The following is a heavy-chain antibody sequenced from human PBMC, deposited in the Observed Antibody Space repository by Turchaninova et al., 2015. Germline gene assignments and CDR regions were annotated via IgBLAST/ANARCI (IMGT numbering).Heavy chain of an antibody. Sequence: QVQLVQSGAEVKKPGASVQVSCKAFGYTLTSYNMNWVRTAPGQRLEWMGWINAGNGNTKYSQKFQGRVTITRDTSASTAYMELSSLRSEDTAVYYCARDIVVVVAATPYYYYYGMDVWGQGTTVTVSS. J-gene: IGHJ6*02. CDR2: INAGNGNT. V-gene: IGHV1-3*01. CDR3: ARDIVVVVAATPYYYYYGMDV. D-gene: IGHD2-15*01. CDR1: GYTLTSYN.